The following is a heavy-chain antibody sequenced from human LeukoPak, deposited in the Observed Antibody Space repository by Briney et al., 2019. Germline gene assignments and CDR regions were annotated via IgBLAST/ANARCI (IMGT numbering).Heavy chain of an antibody. CDR1: GGSISGYY. CDR2: VYSSGNT. Sequence: KPSETLSLTCTVSGGSISGYYWSWIRQPAGKGLEWIGRVYSSGNTNYNPSFESRVTMSVDTSKNQISLRLSSVTAADTAVYYCARGSPSTAAVPASWGQGTLVTVSS. CDR3: ARGSPSTAAVPAS. D-gene: IGHD6-13*01. V-gene: IGHV4-4*07. J-gene: IGHJ5*02.